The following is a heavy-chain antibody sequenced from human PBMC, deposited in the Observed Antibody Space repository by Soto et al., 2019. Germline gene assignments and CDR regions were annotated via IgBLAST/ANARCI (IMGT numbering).Heavy chain of an antibody. CDR3: ARSRDYDFWSSVYYFDY. CDR1: GYTFTSYG. CDR2: ISAYNGNT. Sequence: ASVKVSCKASGYTFTSYGISWVRQAPGQGLEWMGWISAYNGNTNYAQKLQGRVTMTTDTSTSTAYMELRSLRSDDTAVYYCARSRDYDFWSSVYYFDYWGQGTLVNVSS. D-gene: IGHD3-3*01. J-gene: IGHJ4*02. V-gene: IGHV1-18*01.